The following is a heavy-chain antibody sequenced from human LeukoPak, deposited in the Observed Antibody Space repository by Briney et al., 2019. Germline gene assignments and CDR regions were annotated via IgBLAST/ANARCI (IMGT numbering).Heavy chain of an antibody. CDR1: GFTFSSYA. Sequence: PGGSLRLSCAASGFTFSSYAMSWVRQAPGKGLEWVSTITGGSGGTYYADSVKGRFTISRDNSKNTLYLQMNSLRAEDTAVYYCAKLPIPVAAPGAFDIWGQGTMVTVS. CDR3: AKLPIPVAAPGAFDI. V-gene: IGHV3-23*01. J-gene: IGHJ3*02. D-gene: IGHD6-19*01. CDR2: ITGGSGGT.